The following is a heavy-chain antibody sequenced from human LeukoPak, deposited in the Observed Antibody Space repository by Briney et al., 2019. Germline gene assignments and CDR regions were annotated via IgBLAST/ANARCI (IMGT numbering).Heavy chain of an antibody. CDR1: GFTFSSYA. CDR2: ISGSGGST. J-gene: IGHJ4*02. D-gene: IGHD2-2*01. Sequence: GGSLRLSCAASGFTFSSYAMSWVRQAPGRGLEWVSAISGSGGSTYYADSVKGRFTISRDNSKNTLYLQMNSLRAEDTAVYYCAKDPLRHQLPPLWGYFDYWGQGTLVTVSS. CDR3: AKDPLRHQLPPLWGYFDY. V-gene: IGHV3-23*01.